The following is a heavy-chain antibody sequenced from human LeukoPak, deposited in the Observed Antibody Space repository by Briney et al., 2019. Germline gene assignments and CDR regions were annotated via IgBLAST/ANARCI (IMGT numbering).Heavy chain of an antibody. V-gene: IGHV4-59*01. J-gene: IGHJ6*03. CDR3: ARGFWSGYYTRYYYMDV. CDR2: IYHSGIT. CDR1: GDSITLYY. Sequence: SETLSLTCTISGDSITLYYWYWIRQAPGKGLEWIGYIYHSGITTYSPSLKSLVTMSVDTSKNQFSLKLTSVTAADTAVYYCARGFWSGYYTRYYYMDVWGKGTTVTVSS. D-gene: IGHD3-3*01.